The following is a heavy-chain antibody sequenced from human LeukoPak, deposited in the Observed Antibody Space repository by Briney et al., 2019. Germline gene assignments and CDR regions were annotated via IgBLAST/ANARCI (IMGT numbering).Heavy chain of an antibody. V-gene: IGHV4-59*01. CDR2: IYYSGST. CDR1: GGSISSYY. Sequence: PSETLSLTCTVSGGSISSYYWSWIRQPPGKGLEWIGYIYYSGSTNYNPSLKSRVTISVDTSKNQFSLKLSSVTAADTAVYYCASCNWNYGFDPWGQGTLVTVSS. D-gene: IGHD1-7*01. CDR3: ASCNWNYGFDP. J-gene: IGHJ5*02.